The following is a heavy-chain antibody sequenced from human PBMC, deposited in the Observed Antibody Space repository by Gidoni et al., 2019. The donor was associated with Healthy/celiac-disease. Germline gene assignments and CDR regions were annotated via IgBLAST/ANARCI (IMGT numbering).Heavy chain of an antibody. V-gene: IGHV3-73*02. CDR2: IRSKANSYAT. CDR3: TRRGGYCTNGVCSQQGYGMDV. Sequence: EVQLVESGGGLVQPGGSLKLSCAASGFTFSGSAMHWVRQASGKGLEWVGRIRSKANSYATAYAASVKGRFTISRDDSKNTAYLQMNSLKTEDTAVYYCTRRGGYCTNGVCSQQGYGMDVWGQGTTVTVSS. CDR1: GFTFSGSA. J-gene: IGHJ6*02. D-gene: IGHD2-8*01.